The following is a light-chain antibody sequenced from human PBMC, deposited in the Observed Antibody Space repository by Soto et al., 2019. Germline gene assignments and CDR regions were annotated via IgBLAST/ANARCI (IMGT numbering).Light chain of an antibody. V-gene: IGKV1-39*01. CDR3: QQSYSTPWT. CDR2: AAS. CDR1: QSINIY. J-gene: IGKJ1*01. Sequence: IQMTQCPSSLSASVGARVTITCRASQSINIYLNWYQEKPCKAPNLLIYAASSLHSGVPFRFSGSGSGTDFTLTISSLQPEDFATYYCQQSYSTPWTFGQGTKVQIK.